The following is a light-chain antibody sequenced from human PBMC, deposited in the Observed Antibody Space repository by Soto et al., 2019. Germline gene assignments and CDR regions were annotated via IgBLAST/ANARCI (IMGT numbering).Light chain of an antibody. J-gene: IGLJ2*01. CDR1: STDPATYDL. Sequence: QSALTQPASVSGSPGQSITISCTGTSTDPATYDLVSWYQQHPGKAPQLIIYEVAKRPSGVSARFSGSQSGDTASPTISGLQAADEAYYYCCSRLFGGGTKVTVL. CDR2: EVA. CDR3: CSRL. V-gene: IGLV2-23*02.